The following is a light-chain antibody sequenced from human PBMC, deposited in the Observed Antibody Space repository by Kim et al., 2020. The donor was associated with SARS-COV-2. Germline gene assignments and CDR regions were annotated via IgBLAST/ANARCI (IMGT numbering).Light chain of an antibody. CDR2: GRN. V-gene: IGLV3-19*01. CDR1: SLRRSY. Sequence: SSELTQDPAVSVALGQTVRITCQGESLRRSYASWYQKKPGQAPVLVIYGRNKRPSGFPDRFSGSTSGNTASLTITGAQAEDEADYCCKSRDITGNVVFGGGTQLTVL. J-gene: IGLJ2*01. CDR3: KSRDITGNVV.